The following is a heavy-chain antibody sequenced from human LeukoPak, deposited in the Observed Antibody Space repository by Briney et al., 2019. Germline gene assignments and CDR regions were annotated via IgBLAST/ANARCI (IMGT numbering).Heavy chain of an antibody. CDR1: GGTFSSYA. CDR3: ARDPSLRGNAFDI. V-gene: IGHV1-69*05. CDR2: IIPIFGTA. J-gene: IGHJ3*02. Sequence: VASVKVSCKASGGTFSSYAISWVRQAPGQGLEWMGRIIPIFGTANYAQKFQGRVTITTDESTSTAYMELSSLRSEDTAVYYCARDPSLRGNAFDIWGQGTMVTVSS. D-gene: IGHD3-10*01.